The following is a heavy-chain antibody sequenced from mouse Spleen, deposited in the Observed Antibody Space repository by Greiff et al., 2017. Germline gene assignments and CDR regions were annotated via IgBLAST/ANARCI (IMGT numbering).Heavy chain of an antibody. V-gene: IGHV5-9-3*01. J-gene: IGHJ2*01. Sequence: EVQGVESGGGLVKLGGSLKLSCAASGFTFSSYAMSWVRQTPEKRLEWVATISSGGGNTYYPDSVKGRFTISRDNAKNTLYLQMSSLKSEDTAMYYCARPFDYWGQGTTLTVSS. CDR1: GFTFSSYA. CDR3: ARPFDY. CDR2: ISSGGGNT.